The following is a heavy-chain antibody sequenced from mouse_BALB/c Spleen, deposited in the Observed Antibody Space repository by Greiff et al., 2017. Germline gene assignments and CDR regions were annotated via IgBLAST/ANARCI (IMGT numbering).Heavy chain of an antibody. CDR1: GFNIKDTY. D-gene: IGHD1-1*01. V-gene: IGHV14-3*02. CDR3: AREEVRVITTVVATGDFDV. Sequence: DVQLVESGAELVKPGASVKLSCTASGFNIKDTYMHWVKQRPEQGLEWIGRIDPANGNTKYDPKFQGKATITADTSSNTAYLQLSSLTSEDTAVYYCAREEVRVITTVVATGDFDVWGAGTTVTVSS. CDR2: IDPANGNT. J-gene: IGHJ1*01.